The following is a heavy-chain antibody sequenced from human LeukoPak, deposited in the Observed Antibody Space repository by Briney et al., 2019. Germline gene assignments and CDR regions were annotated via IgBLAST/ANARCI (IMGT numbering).Heavy chain of an antibody. D-gene: IGHD1-26*01. CDR3: AKRRIVGTTRDAFDI. CDR2: MSGTGGGT. V-gene: IGHV3-23*01. J-gene: IGHJ3*02. Sequence: GGSLRLSCAASGFTFSSHAMSWVRQAPGKGLEWVSGMSGTGGGTYYADSVKGRFTISRDNSKNTLYMQMNSLRAEDTALYYCAKRRIVGTTRDAFDIWGQGTMVTVSS. CDR1: GFTFSSHA.